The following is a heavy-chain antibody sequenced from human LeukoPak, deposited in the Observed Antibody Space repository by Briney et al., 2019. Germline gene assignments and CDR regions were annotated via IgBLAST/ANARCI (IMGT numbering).Heavy chain of an antibody. D-gene: IGHD3-22*01. CDR3: ARDPVDYYDSSGDRTGY. V-gene: IGHV4-30-4*08. J-gene: IGHJ4*02. CDR1: GGSISSGDYY. CDR2: IYYSGST. Sequence: SETLSLTCTVSGGSISSGDYYWSWIRQPPGKGLEWIGYIYYSGSTYYNPSLKSRVTISVDTSKNQFSLKLSSVTAADTAVYYCARDPVDYYDSSGDRTGYWGQGTLVTVSS.